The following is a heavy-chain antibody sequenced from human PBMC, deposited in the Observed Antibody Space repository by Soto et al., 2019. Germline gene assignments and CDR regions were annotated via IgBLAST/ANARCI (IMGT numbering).Heavy chain of an antibody. CDR2: ISGGGTTM. J-gene: IGHJ4*02. CDR1: GFRFSDHY. CDR3: AGDPFYYASGF. Sequence: QVQLVESGGGLVEPGGSLRLSCAASGFRFSDHYMTWIRQAPGKGLEWVSKISGGGTTMYYADSVKGRFTVSRGNAKNSLYLQMNSLRAEDTAVYYCAGDPFYYASGFWGRGTLVTVSS. D-gene: IGHD3-10*01. V-gene: IGHV3-11*01.